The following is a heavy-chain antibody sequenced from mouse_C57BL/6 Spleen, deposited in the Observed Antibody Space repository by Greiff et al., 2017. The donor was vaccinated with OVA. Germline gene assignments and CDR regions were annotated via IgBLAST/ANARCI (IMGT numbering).Heavy chain of an antibody. D-gene: IGHD1-1*02. CDR3: AREGVGGYYYAMDY. CDR2: IYPSDSET. J-gene: IGHJ4*01. CDR1: GYTFTSYW. V-gene: IGHV1-61*01. Sequence: VQLQQPGAELVRPGSSVKLSCKASGYTFTSYWMDWVKQRPGQGLEWIGNIYPSDSETHYNQKFKDKATLTVDKSSSTAYMQLRSLTSEDSAVYYCAREGVGGYYYAMDYWGQGTSVTVSS.